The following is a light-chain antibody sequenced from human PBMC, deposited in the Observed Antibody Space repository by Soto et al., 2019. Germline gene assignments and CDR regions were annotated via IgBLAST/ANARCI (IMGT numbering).Light chain of an antibody. CDR1: QSISSW. J-gene: IGKJ1*01. Sequence: DIQMTQSPSTLSASVGDRVTITCRDSQSISSWLAGYQQKPGKAPKLLIYKASSLESGVPSRFSGSGSGTEFTLTISSLQPDDFATYYCQQYNSYPWTFGQGTKVEIK. V-gene: IGKV1-5*03. CDR3: QQYNSYPWT. CDR2: KAS.